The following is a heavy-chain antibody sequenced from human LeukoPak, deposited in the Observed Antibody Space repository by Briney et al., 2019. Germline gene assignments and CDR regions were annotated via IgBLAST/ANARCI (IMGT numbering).Heavy chain of an antibody. V-gene: IGHV3-7*01. J-gene: IGHJ1*01. CDR1: GFTFGDYL. CDR2: IQYDGNVK. D-gene: IGHD2-15*01. CDR3: GNQCSGGTCPEH. Sequence: GGSLRLSCTASGFTFGDYLMSWFRQAPGKGLEWVGNIQYDGNVKHYVDSVRGRFTISRDNAKNSVYLQMNSLRAEDSAVYFCGNQCSGGTCPEHWGQGTQVTVSS.